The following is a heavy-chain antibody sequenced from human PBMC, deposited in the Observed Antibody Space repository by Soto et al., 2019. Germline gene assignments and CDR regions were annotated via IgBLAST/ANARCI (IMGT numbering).Heavy chain of an antibody. Sequence: QVQLVQSGAEVKKPGSSVKVSCKASGGTFSSYAISWVRQAPGQGLEWMGGIIPIFGTANYAQKFQGRVTSIAGESTRTAYMGLITMRSEDAGVYYCARHVPAAGYYYGLDVCCQGTTVTVSS. D-gene: IGHD2-2*01. CDR1: GGTFSSYA. CDR3: ARHVPAAGYYYGLDV. CDR2: IIPIFGTA. J-gene: IGHJ6*02. V-gene: IGHV1-69*12.